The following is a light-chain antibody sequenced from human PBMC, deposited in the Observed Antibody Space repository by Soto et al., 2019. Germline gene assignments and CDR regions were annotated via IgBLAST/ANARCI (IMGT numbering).Light chain of an antibody. J-gene: IGKJ1*01. V-gene: IGKV1-5*01. CDR1: QIINRY. CDR3: QQYDSYSSGP. Sequence: DIQMTQSPSSLSASVGDRVTITCRASQIINRYLNWYQQKPGKAPKVLIFDASSLKTGVPSRFSGSGSGTEFTLTISNLQPDDFATYYCQQYDSYSSGPFGQGTKVDIK. CDR2: DAS.